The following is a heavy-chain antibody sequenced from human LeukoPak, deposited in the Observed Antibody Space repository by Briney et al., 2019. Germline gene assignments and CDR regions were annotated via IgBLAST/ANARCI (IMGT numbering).Heavy chain of an antibody. CDR1: GGSISSSNYY. D-gene: IGHD5-24*01. Sequence: SETLSLTCAVSGGSISSSNYYWGWIRQPPGKGLEWIGSIYYSGSTYYNPSLKSRVTISVDTSKNQFSLKLSSVTAADTAVYYCARHPVIWPQYPSWGQGTLVTVSS. V-gene: IGHV4-39*01. J-gene: IGHJ5*02. CDR2: IYYSGST. CDR3: ARHPVIWPQYPS.